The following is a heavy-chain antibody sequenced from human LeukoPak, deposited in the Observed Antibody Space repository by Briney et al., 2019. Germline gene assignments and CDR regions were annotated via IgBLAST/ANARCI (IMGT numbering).Heavy chain of an antibody. D-gene: IGHD4-17*01. V-gene: IGHV3-21*01. J-gene: IGHJ4*02. CDR2: ISSSSSNT. Sequence: GGSLRLSCAASGFTFSSSTMNWVRQAPRKGLEWVSSISSSSSNTHYADSVKGRFTISRDNAKNSLYLQMNSLRDEDTAVYYCVYGDNRGYWGQGTLVTVSS. CDR3: VYGDNRGY. CDR1: GFTFSSST.